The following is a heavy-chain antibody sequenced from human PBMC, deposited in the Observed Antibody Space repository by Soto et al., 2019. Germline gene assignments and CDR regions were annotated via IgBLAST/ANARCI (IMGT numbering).Heavy chain of an antibody. CDR3: ARDFRRYYNFWSGSRYYYGMDV. CDR2: IIPIFGTA. CDR1: GGTFSSYA. D-gene: IGHD3-3*01. J-gene: IGHJ6*02. Sequence: GASVKVSCKASGGTFSSYAISWVRQAPGQGLEWMGGIIPIFGTANYAQKFQGRVTITADESTSTAYMELSSLRSEDTAVYYCARDFRRYYNFWSGSRYYYGMDVWGQGTTVTVSS. V-gene: IGHV1-69*13.